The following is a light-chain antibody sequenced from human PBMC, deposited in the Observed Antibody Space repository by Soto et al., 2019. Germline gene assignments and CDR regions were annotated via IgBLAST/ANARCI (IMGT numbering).Light chain of an antibody. Sequence: QSVLTQPPSVSGAPGQRVTISRTGSSSNIGAGYDVHWYQQLPGTAPKLLIYGNSNRPSGVPDRFSGSKSGTSASLGITGLQAEDEADYYCQSYDSSLSVVVFGGGTKLTVL. CDR3: QSYDSSLSVVV. CDR2: GNS. CDR1: SSNIGAGYD. V-gene: IGLV1-40*01. J-gene: IGLJ2*01.